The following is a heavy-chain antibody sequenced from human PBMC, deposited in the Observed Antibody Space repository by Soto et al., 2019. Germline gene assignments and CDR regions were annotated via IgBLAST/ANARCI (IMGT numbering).Heavy chain of an antibody. D-gene: IGHD6-13*01. CDR1: GDPLMVYV. CDR3: CKGSNSSWPRADYYEL. CDR2: ITASGVST. Sequence: PGGSLRPACTALGDPLMVYVLAGVRPSTVRGFEWVSHITASGVSTSYAASVKGRFTISRDNSKNTMYLQMDDLRVDDTAKYYGCKGSNSSWPRADYYELWGQGAQVTGSS. V-gene: IGHV3-23*01. J-gene: IGHJ1*01.